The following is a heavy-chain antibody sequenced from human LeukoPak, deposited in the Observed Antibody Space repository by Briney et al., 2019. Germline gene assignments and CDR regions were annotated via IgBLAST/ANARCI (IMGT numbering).Heavy chain of an antibody. CDR1: GGTFSSYA. CDR2: IIPIFGTA. V-gene: IGHV1-69*05. CDR3: ARDQVAVAGTRYFDL. J-gene: IGHJ2*01. Sequence: SVKGSCKASGGTFSSYAISWVRQAPGQGLEWMGGIIPIFGTANYAQKVQGRVTITTDESTSTAYMELSSLRSEDTAVYYCARDQVAVAGTRYFDLWGRGTLVTVSS. D-gene: IGHD6-19*01.